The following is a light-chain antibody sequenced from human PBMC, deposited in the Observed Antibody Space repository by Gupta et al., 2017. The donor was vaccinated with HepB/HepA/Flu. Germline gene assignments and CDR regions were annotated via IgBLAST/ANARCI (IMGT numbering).Light chain of an antibody. CDR1: QSISSN. CDR3: QQYNNWPLSIT. V-gene: IGKV3-15*01. CDR2: GAS. J-gene: IGKJ5*01. Sequence: EILMTQSPSTLSVSPGSRATLSCGASQSISSNLAWYQQTPGQTPRLLIYGASSRATGIPAQFSGNGSGTEFTLTISSLQSEDFAVYYCQQYNNWPLSITFGQGTRLDI.